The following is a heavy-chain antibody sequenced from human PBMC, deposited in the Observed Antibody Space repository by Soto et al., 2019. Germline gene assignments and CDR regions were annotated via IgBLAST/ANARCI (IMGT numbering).Heavy chain of an antibody. J-gene: IGHJ5*02. V-gene: IGHV3-21*01. CDR1: GFTFSSYS. Sequence: GGSLRLSCAASGFTFSSYSMNWVRQAPGKGLEWVSSISSRSSYIYYADSVKGRFTISRDNARNSLYLQMNSLRAEDTAVYYCARDVYGSGPHWFDPWGQGTLVTVSS. D-gene: IGHD3-10*01. CDR2: ISSRSSYI. CDR3: ARDVYGSGPHWFDP.